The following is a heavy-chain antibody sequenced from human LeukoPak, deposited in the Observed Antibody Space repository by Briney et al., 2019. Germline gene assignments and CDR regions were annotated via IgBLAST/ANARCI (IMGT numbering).Heavy chain of an antibody. V-gene: IGHV3-48*03. CDR1: GFTFSSYE. CDR3: ARSSDGFGGYYMDV. D-gene: IGHD3-10*01. Sequence: PGGSLRLSCAASGFTFSSYEMNWVRQAPGKGLEWVSYISSSGSTIYCADSVKGRFTISRDNAKNSLYLQMNSLRAEDTAVYYCARSSDGFGGYYMDVWGKGTTVTISS. J-gene: IGHJ6*03. CDR2: ISSSGSTI.